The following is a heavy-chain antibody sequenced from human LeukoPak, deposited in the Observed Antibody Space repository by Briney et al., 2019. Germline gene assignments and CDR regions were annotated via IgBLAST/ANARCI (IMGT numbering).Heavy chain of an antibody. J-gene: IGHJ4*02. V-gene: IGHV3-21*01. D-gene: IGHD1-26*01. CDR3: ARGVGFELPDY. CDR2: ISSSSSYI. Sequence: GGSLRLSCAASGFTFSSYSMNWVRQAPGKGLEWVSSISSSSSYIYYADSVKGRFTISRDNAKNSLYLQMNSLRAEDTAVYYCARGVGFELPDYWGQGTLATVSS. CDR1: GFTFSSYS.